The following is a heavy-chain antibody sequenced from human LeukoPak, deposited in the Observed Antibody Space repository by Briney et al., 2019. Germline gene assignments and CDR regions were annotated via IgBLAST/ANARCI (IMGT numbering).Heavy chain of an antibody. Sequence: SETLSLTCAVYGGSFSGYYWRWIRQPPGKGLEWIGEINHSGSTNYNPSLKSRVTISVDTSKNQFSLKLSSVTAADTAVYYCARVDYYGSGSYYAFDYWGQGTLVTVSS. CDR3: ARVDYYGSGSYYAFDY. V-gene: IGHV4-34*01. CDR2: INHSGST. D-gene: IGHD3-10*01. CDR1: GGSFSGYY. J-gene: IGHJ4*02.